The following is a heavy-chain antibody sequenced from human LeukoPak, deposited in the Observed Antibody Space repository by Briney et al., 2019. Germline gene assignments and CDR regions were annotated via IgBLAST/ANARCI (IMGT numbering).Heavy chain of an antibody. CDR2: ISSSSSYI. CDR3: ARMDYDSSGYFDY. V-gene: IGHV3-21*01. J-gene: IGHJ4*02. CDR1: GFTFSSCS. D-gene: IGHD3-22*01. Sequence: GGSLRLSCAASGFTFSSCSMNWVRQAPGKGLEWVSSISSSSSYIYYADSVKGRFTISRDNAKNSLYLQMNSLRAEDTAVYYCARMDYDSSGYFDYWGQGTLVTVSS.